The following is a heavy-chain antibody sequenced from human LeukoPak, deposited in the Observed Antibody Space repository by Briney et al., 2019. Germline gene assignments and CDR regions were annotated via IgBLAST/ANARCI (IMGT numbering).Heavy chain of an antibody. CDR1: GFTFDDYA. V-gene: IGHV3-9*01. CDR2: ISWNSGSI. J-gene: IGHJ5*02. Sequence: GRSLRLSCAASGFTFDDYAMHWVRQAPGGGLEWVSGISWNSGSIGYADSVKGRFTISRDNAKNSLYLQMNSLRAEDTALYYCAKDRGSSGWPNWFDPWGQGTLVTVSS. D-gene: IGHD6-19*01. CDR3: AKDRGSSGWPNWFDP.